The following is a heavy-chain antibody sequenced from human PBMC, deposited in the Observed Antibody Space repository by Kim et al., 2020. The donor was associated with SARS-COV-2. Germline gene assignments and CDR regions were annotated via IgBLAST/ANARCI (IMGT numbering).Heavy chain of an antibody. CDR1: GGSFSGYY. V-gene: IGHV4-34*01. CDR3: ARLAKYWIVVVTPGYFDY. Sequence: SETLSLTCAVYGGSFSGYYWSWIRQPPGKGLEWIGEINHSGSTNYNPSLKSRVTISVDTSKNQFSLKLSSVTAADTAVYYCARLAKYWIVVVTPGYFDY. CDR2: INHSGST. D-gene: IGHD3-22*01. J-gene: IGHJ4*03.